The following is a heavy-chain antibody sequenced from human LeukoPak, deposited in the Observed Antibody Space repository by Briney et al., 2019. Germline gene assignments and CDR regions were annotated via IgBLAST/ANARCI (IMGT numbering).Heavy chain of an antibody. CDR2: ISYDGSNK. V-gene: IGHV3-30-3*01. CDR1: GFTFSSYA. Sequence: QSGGSLRLSCAASGFTFSSYAMHWVRQAPGKGLEWVAVISYDGSNKYYADSVKGRFTISRDNSKNTLYLQMNSLRAEDTAVYYCTRHKGLAYCGGDCYGNDGFDIWGQGTMVTVSS. CDR3: TRHKGLAYCGGDCYGNDGFDI. D-gene: IGHD2-21*02. J-gene: IGHJ3*02.